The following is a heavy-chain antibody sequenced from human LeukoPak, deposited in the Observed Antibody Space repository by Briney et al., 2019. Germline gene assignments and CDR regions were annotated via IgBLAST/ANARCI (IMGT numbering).Heavy chain of an antibody. Sequence: GGSLRLSCAASGFSFSSYGTSWVRQAPGKGLEWVSYISSGSSTIYYADSVKGRFTISRDNAKNSLYLQMNSLRDEDTAVYYCAGQGPLSNYYYYGMDVWGQGTTVTVSS. CDR3: AGQGPLSNYYYYGMDV. J-gene: IGHJ6*02. CDR2: ISSGSSTI. CDR1: GFSFSSYG. V-gene: IGHV3-48*02. D-gene: IGHD2/OR15-2a*01.